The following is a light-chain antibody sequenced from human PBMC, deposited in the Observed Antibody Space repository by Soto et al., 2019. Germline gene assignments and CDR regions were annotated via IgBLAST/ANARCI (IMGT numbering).Light chain of an antibody. V-gene: IGKV1-5*01. CDR1: QSISSW. Sequence: DIQMTQSPSTLSASVGDRVTITCRASQSISSWLAWYQQKPGIAPKLLIYDASSLESGVPSRFSGSGSGTEFPLTISSLKTDDFETYYCQQSNSYSPTFGQGTKVEIK. CDR2: DAS. CDR3: QQSNSYSPT. J-gene: IGKJ1*01.